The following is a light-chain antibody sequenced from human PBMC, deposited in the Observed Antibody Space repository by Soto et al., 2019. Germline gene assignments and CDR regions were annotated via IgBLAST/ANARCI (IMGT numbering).Light chain of an antibody. CDR3: QHHNSYSQT. CDR2: GAS. Sequence: DIQMTQSPPTLSASVGDRVTNTCRASQSIRHYLAWYQQMPGKAPKLLIYGASTLQSGVPSRFSGSGSGTEFTFTFSSLQPDDFGTYFCQHHNSYSQTFGQGTKV. J-gene: IGKJ1*01. CDR1: QSIRHY. V-gene: IGKV1-5*01.